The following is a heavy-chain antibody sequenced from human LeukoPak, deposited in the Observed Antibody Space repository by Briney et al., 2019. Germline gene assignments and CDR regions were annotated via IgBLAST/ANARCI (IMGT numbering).Heavy chain of an antibody. CDR1: GFTFSNYN. V-gene: IGHV3-21*04. CDR3: AKAPVTTCRGAYCYPFDY. J-gene: IGHJ4*02. Sequence: PGGSLRLSCTAYGFTFSNYNMNWVRQAPGKGLEWVSSISSTSNYIYYADSVKGRFTISRDNSKNTLYLQMNSLRAEDTAVYYWAKAPVTTCRGAYCYPFDYWGQGTLVTVSS. D-gene: IGHD2-21*01. CDR2: ISSTSNYI.